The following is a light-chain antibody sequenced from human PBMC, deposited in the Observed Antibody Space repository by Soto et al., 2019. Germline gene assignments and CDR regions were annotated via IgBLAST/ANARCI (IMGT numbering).Light chain of an antibody. J-gene: IGKJ1*01. CDR3: QHYNSYSEA. CDR2: DAS. V-gene: IGKV1-33*01. CDR1: QDITNY. Sequence: DIQMTQSPSSLSASVGDRVTITCQASQDITNYLHWFQQKPGKAPKLLIYDASNLETGVPSRFSGSGSGTDFTFTISSLQPEDIDTYYCQHYNSYSEALGQGTKADIK.